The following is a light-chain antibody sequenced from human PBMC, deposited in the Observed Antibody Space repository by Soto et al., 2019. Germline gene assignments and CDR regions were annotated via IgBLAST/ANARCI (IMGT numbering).Light chain of an antibody. CDR1: SNDVGRYNL. CDR2: EAT. V-gene: IGLV2-23*01. J-gene: IGLJ3*02. Sequence: QSVLTQPASVSGSPEQSITISCTGTSNDVGRYNLVSWYQQHPGKAPKVMIYEATKRPSGVSNRFSGSKSGNTASLTISGLQAEDEADYYCCAYAGSGTVVFGGGTQLTLL. CDR3: CAYAGSGTVV.